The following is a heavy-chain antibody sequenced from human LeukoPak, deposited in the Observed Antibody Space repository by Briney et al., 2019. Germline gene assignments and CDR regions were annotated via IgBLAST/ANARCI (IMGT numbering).Heavy chain of an antibody. Sequence: SVKVSCKASGGTFSSYAFSWVRQAPGQGLEWMGGIIPIFGTANYAQKFQGRVTITADESTSSAYMELSSLSSEDTAVYYCARSKDLRLDDIYYWGQGTLVTVSS. J-gene: IGHJ4*02. D-gene: IGHD3-9*01. V-gene: IGHV1-69*13. CDR2: IIPIFGTA. CDR1: GGTFSSYA. CDR3: ARSKDLRLDDIYY.